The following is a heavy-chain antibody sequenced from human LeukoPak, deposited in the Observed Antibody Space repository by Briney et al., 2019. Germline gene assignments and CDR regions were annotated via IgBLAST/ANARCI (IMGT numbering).Heavy chain of an antibody. D-gene: IGHD5-24*01. J-gene: IGHJ4*02. CDR1: GFTFSSYA. CDR2: LWYDGCNK. Sequence: GGSLRLSCEASGFTFSSYAMHWVRQAPGKGLEWVAVLWYDGCNKYYADSVKGRFTISRDNSNNTLYLQMNSLRVEDTAVYYCSRGIDGYDSIVDYWGQGTLVTVSS. CDR3: SRGIDGYDSIVDY. V-gene: IGHV3-33*01.